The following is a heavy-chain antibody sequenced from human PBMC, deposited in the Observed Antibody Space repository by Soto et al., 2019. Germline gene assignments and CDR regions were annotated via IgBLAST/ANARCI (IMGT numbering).Heavy chain of an antibody. J-gene: IGHJ4*02. Sequence: QITLKESGPTLVKPTQTLTLTCTFSGFSLSTSGVGVGWIRQPPGKALECLGYIYWDDDKRYSPSLKSRLSIPQDISVNPVVLTITTIHPLAPATYSCAHTSSYCDVSPSLALARWGQGTLVTVSS. CDR2: IYWDDDK. CDR3: AHTSSYCDVSPSLALAR. D-gene: IGHD2-21*01. V-gene: IGHV2-5*02. CDR1: GFSLSTSGVG.